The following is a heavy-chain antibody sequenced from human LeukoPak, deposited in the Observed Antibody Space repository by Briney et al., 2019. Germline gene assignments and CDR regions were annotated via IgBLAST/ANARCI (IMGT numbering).Heavy chain of an antibody. CDR3: ARVVYCSSTSCCTRRPSNWFDP. CDR1: GGSISSGGYY. D-gene: IGHD2-2*02. Sequence: PSETLSLTCTVSGGSISSGGYYWSWIRQHPGKGLEWIGYIYYSGSTYYNPSLKSRVTISVDTSKNQFSLKLSSVTAADTAVYYCARVVYCSSTSCCTRRPSNWFDPWGQGTLVTVSS. V-gene: IGHV4-31*03. CDR2: IYYSGST. J-gene: IGHJ5*02.